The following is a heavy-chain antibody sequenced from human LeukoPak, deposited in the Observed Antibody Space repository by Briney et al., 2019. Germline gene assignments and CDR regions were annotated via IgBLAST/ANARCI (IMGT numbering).Heavy chain of an antibody. Sequence: SETLSLTCTVSGASISSYYWSWIRQPAGQGLEWIGRIHASGSSNYNPSLKSRVRLSVDTSKNQFSLELTSVTAEDTAVYYCAKDLPNWNPNYYFDYWGQGTLVTVSS. V-gene: IGHV4-4*07. D-gene: IGHD1-1*01. CDR2: IHASGSS. CDR1: GASISSYY. CDR3: AKDLPNWNPNYYFDY. J-gene: IGHJ4*02.